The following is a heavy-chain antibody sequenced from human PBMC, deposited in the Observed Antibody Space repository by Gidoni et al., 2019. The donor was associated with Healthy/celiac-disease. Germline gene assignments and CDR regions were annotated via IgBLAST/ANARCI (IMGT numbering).Heavy chain of an antibody. D-gene: IGHD5-12*01. V-gene: IGHV3-9*01. CDR1: GLTFDDYA. CDR3: AKDIGRGDGYNY. CDR2: ISWNSGSI. Sequence: EVQLVESGGGLVQPGRSLRLSCAASGLTFDDYAMHWVRQAPGKGLEWVSGISWNSGSIGYADSVKGRFTISRDNAKNSLYLQMNSLRAEDTALYYCAKDIGRGDGYNYWGQGTLVTVSS. J-gene: IGHJ4*02.